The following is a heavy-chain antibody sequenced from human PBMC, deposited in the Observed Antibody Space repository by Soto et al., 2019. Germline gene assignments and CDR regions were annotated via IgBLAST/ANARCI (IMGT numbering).Heavy chain of an antibody. CDR1: GDTLRTHS. J-gene: IGHJ4*02. Sequence: QVQLVQSGAEVKKPGSSVKVSCKTSGDTLRTHSISWVRKAPGQGIEWMGGTTPMIGTTDYAEKFQGRVTITADESTTTSYMELSSLRPDDTAVYYCAAGDSSDTGDHWGQGPLVTVSA. V-gene: IGHV1-69*01. CDR3: AAGDSSDTGDH. D-gene: IGHD5-18*01. CDR2: TTPMIGTT.